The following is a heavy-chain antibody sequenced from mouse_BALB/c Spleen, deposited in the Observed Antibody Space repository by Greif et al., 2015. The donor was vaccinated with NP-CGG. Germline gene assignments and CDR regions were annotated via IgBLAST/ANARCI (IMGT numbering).Heavy chain of an antibody. CDR1: GYTFTSYW. D-gene: IGHD1-1*01. J-gene: IGHJ2*01. CDR2: SNPSTGYT. CDR3: ARYYCRSYFDY. Sequence: VQLQQSGAELAKPGASGKMSCKASGYTFTSYWMHWVEQRPGQGLEWIGYSNPSTGYTEYNQKFKDKAPLTADKSSSRAYMQLSSLTSEDSAVYYCARYYCRSYFDYWGQGTTLPVSS. V-gene: IGHV1-7*01.